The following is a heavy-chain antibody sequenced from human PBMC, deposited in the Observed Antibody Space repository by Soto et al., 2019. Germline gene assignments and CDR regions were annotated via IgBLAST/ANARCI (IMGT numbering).Heavy chain of an antibody. D-gene: IGHD2-15*01. CDR3: AKCPAWGGGCERLDY. Sequence: EVQLLESGGGLVQRGGSLRLSCAASGFTFSNYAMSWVRQAPGKGLEWVSLISDSGGSTYYAGSVKGRFTISRDNSKNTLYLQMNSLRAEDTAAHYCAKCPAWGGGCERLDYWGQGALVTVSS. V-gene: IGHV3-23*01. CDR1: GFTFSNYA. CDR2: ISDSGGST. J-gene: IGHJ4*02.